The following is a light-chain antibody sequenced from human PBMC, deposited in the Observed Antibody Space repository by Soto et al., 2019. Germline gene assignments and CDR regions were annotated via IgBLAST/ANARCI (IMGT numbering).Light chain of an antibody. CDR1: QIISTY. CDR3: QQSYSLSAMYT. Sequence: DIQMTQSPSSLSASVGDRVTITCRASQIISTYLNWYQQKPGKAPKLLIYAASNLQSGVPSRFSGSGSGTDFTLTISSLQPEDFASYHCQQSYSLSAMYTFGQGTKLEIK. V-gene: IGKV1-39*01. CDR2: AAS. J-gene: IGKJ2*01.